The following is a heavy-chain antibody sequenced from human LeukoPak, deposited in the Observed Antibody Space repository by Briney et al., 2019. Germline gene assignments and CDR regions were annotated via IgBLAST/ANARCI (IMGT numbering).Heavy chain of an antibody. CDR3: ARDPPRFYYDSSAFSRDYYYYMDV. CDR2: ISSSSSYI. D-gene: IGHD3-22*01. V-gene: IGHV3-21*06. Sequence: PGGSLRLSCAASGFTFSSYSMNWVRQAPGKGLEWVSSISSSSSYIYYADSVKGRFTISRDNAKNSLYLQMNSLRAEDTAVYYCARDPPRFYYDSSAFSRDYYYYMDVWGKGTTVTVSS. CDR1: GFTFSSYS. J-gene: IGHJ6*03.